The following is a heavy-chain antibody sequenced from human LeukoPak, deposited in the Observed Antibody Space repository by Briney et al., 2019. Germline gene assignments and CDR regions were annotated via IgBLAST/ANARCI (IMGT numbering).Heavy chain of an antibody. J-gene: IGHJ3*02. V-gene: IGHV3-48*03. CDR1: EFTFGGYE. CDR2: ISSTGSTK. CDR3: ARIFSGGPTGHAFDI. D-gene: IGHD2-15*01. Sequence: GGSLRLSCAASEFTFGGYEMNWVRQAPGRGLEWLSYISSTGSTKYYADSVKGRFTISRDNAKNSLYLQMNSLRAEDTAVYYCARIFSGGPTGHAFDIWGQGTMVTVSS.